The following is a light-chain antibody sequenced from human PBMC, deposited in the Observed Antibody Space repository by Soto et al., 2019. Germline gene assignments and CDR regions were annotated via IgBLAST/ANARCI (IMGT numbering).Light chain of an antibody. V-gene: IGKV4-1*01. CDR1: QRLLYSSNSKNY. Sequence: DILISPSPLSLGVSLGETATINFTSRQRLLYSSNSKNYLAWYQQKPGQSPKLLIYWASTRESGVPDRFSGSGSGTDFTLTISSLQAEDVAVYYCQEYYSSPLTFGGGTKVDI. CDR3: QEYYSSPLT. CDR2: WAS. J-gene: IGKJ4*01.